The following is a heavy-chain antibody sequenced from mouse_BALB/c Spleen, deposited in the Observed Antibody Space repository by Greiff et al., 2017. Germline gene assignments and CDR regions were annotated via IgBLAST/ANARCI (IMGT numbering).Heavy chain of an antibody. CDR3: ARKESDYDDYAMDY. CDR1: GFSLTSYG. Sequence: VKLVESGPGLVQPSQSLSITCTVSGFSLTSYGVHWVRQSPGKGLEWLGVIWSGGSTDYNAAFISRLSISKDNSKSQVFFKMNSLQANDTAIYYCARKESDYDDYAMDYWGQGTSVTVSS. D-gene: IGHD2-4*01. V-gene: IGHV2-2*02. J-gene: IGHJ4*01. CDR2: IWSGGST.